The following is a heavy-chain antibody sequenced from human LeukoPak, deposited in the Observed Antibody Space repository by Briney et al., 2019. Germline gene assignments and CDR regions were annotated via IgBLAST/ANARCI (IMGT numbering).Heavy chain of an antibody. CDR2: INWNGAST. V-gene: IGHV3-20*04. D-gene: IGHD6-6*01. J-gene: IGHJ6*03. Sequence: GGSLRLSCAASGFSFDDLGMTWVRHVPGKGLEWVAGINWNGASTVYADSVRGRFTTSRDNAKNSLYLQMNSLGAEDTALYYCARAVCPTIKFCDSSYFMDVWGKGTTVNVS. CDR1: GFSFDDLG. CDR3: ARAVCPTIKFCDSSYFMDV.